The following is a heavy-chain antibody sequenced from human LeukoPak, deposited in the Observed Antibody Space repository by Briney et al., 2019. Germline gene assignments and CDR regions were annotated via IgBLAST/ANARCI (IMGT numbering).Heavy chain of an antibody. J-gene: IGHJ4*02. D-gene: IGHD5-24*01. V-gene: IGHV3-30*02. CDR1: GFTFSSYG. CDR3: AKEVGEMATIDYFDY. Sequence: GGSLRLSCAASGFTFSSYGMHWVRQAPGKGLEWVAFIRYDGSNKYYADSVKGRFTISRDNSKNALYLQMNSLRAEDTAVYYCAKEVGEMATIDYFDYWGQGTLVTVSS. CDR2: IRYDGSNK.